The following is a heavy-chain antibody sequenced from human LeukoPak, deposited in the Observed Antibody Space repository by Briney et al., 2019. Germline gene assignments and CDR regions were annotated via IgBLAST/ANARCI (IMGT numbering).Heavy chain of an antibody. CDR2: IKEDGSEE. CDR1: GFTFSSYW. CDR3: ARDVYSSGYYGQN. J-gene: IGHJ4*02. Sequence: GGSLRLSCAASGFTFSSYWMYWVRQAPGKGLEWVANIKEDGSEEYYVESVKGRFSVSRDHAKNSLYLQMNSLRAEDTAVYYCARDVYSSGYYGQNWGQGILVTVSS. V-gene: IGHV3-7*01. D-gene: IGHD3-22*01.